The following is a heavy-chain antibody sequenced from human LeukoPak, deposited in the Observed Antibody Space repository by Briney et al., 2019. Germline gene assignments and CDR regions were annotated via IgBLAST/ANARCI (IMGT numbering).Heavy chain of an antibody. CDR1: GFPFISYW. V-gene: IGHV3-7*03. Sequence: GGPLSLSGAASGFPFISYWMSWFPRAPGKGLEWVANIKDEGSEKYYVDSVKGRFTISRDNAKNSLYLQMSSLRAEDTAVYYCARGRGWYHIEYWGQGTLVTVSS. CDR2: IKDEGSEK. J-gene: IGHJ4*02. CDR3: ARGRGWYHIEY. D-gene: IGHD6-19*01.